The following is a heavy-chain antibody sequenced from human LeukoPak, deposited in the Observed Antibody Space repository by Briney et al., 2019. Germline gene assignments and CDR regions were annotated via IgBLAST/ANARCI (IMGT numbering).Heavy chain of an antibody. CDR1: GGSISSYY. Sequence: SETLSLTCTVSGGSISSYYWSWIRQPPGKGLEWIGYIYYSGSTNYNPSLKSRVTISVDTSKNQFSLKLNSVTAADTAVYYCARLRPYHYGYMDVWGKGTTVT. J-gene: IGHJ6*03. D-gene: IGHD3-10*01. V-gene: IGHV4-59*08. CDR3: ARLRPYHYGYMDV. CDR2: IYYSGST.